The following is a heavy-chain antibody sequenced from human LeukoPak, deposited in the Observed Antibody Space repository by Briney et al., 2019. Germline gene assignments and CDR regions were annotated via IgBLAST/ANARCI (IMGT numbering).Heavy chain of an antibody. CDR2: IWYDGSNK. D-gene: IGHD6-13*01. J-gene: IGHJ4*02. V-gene: IGHV3-33*01. CDR1: GFTFSSYG. CDR3: ARDPYSSSWYELDY. Sequence: GGSLRLSCAASGFTFSSYGMHWVRQAPGKGLEWVAVIWYDGSNKYYADSVKGRFTISRDNSKNTLYLQMNSLRAEDTAVYYCARDPYSSSWYELDYWGQGTLVPVSS.